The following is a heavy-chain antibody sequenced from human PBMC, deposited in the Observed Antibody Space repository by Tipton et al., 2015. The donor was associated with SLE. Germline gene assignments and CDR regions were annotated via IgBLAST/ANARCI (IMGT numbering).Heavy chain of an antibody. D-gene: IGHD4-23*01. Sequence: TLSLTCTVSGGSITRYPSSWNRLPAGKGLVWIGYIYYSGSTNYNPSLKSRVTISVDTSKNQFSLKLSSVTATDTAVYYCAREVLSTVVYWYFDLWGRGTL. CDR2: IYYSGST. V-gene: IGHV4-4*08. J-gene: IGHJ2*01. CDR1: GGSITRYP. CDR3: AREVLSTVVYWYFDL.